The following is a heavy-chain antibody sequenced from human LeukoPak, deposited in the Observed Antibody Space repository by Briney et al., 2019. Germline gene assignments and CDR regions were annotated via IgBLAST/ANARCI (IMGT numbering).Heavy chain of an antibody. J-gene: IGHJ4*02. CDR1: GFTFSSYS. D-gene: IGHD5-12*01. CDR2: ISSSSSYI. Sequence: GGSLRLSCAASGFTFSSYSMNWVRQAPGMGLEWVSSISSSSSYIYYADSVKGRFTISRDNAKNSLYLQMNSLRAEDTAVYYCARVSLLRAWPSLDYWGQGTLVTVSS. CDR3: ARVSLLRAWPSLDY. V-gene: IGHV3-21*01.